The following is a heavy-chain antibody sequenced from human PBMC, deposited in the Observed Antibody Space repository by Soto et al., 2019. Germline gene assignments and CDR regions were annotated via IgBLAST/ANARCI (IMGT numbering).Heavy chain of an antibody. CDR1: GYTFTSYY. Sequence: QVQLVQSGAEVKKPGASVKVSCKASGYTFTSYYMHWVRQAPGQGLEWMGIINPSGGSTSYAQKFQGRVTMTRDTSTSTVYMELSSLRSEDTAVYYCARDLCSGGSCSSPLFDYWGQGTLVTVSS. D-gene: IGHD2-15*01. V-gene: IGHV1-46*01. CDR2: INPSGGST. CDR3: ARDLCSGGSCSSPLFDY. J-gene: IGHJ4*02.